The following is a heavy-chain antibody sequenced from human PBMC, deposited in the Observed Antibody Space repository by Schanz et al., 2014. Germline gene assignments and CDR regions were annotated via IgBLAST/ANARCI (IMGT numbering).Heavy chain of an antibody. D-gene: IGHD1-26*01. CDR2: ISAYSGNS. CDR1: GYRFIGYY. V-gene: IGHV1-18*04. Sequence: QVLLVQSGAEVKKPGASVKVSCKASGYRFIGYYVHWVRQAPGQGLEWMGWISAYSGNSKYAQKLXXRVTMTTDTSTNTAYMELRSLTSDDTAVYYCARFNSGSHSPPYYYYGMDVWGQGTTVTVSS. J-gene: IGHJ6*02. CDR3: ARFNSGSHSPPYYYYGMDV.